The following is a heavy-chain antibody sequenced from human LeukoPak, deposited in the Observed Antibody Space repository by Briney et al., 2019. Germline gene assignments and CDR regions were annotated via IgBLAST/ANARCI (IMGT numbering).Heavy chain of an antibody. CDR1: GYTFTSNY. CDR2: IYPRDGST. D-gene: IGHD2-8*01. V-gene: IGHV1-46*01. J-gene: IGHJ6*02. CDR3: ASVYLYGMDV. Sequence: ASVKVSCKASGYTFTSNYIHWVRQAPGQGLEWMGMIYPRDGSTNYAQKFQGRVTMTRDTPTNTVYMELSSLRTEDTAVYYCASVYLYGMDVWGQGTTVTVSS.